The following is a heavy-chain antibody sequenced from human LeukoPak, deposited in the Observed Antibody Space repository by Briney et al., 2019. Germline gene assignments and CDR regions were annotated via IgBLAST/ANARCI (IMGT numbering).Heavy chain of an antibody. CDR3: ARRIAVAGTGVTRFDY. J-gene: IGHJ4*02. V-gene: IGHV4-34*01. Sequence: PSETLSLTCAVYGGSFSGYYWSWIRQPPGKGLEWIGEINHSGSTNYNPSLKSRVTISVDTSKNQFSLKLSSVTAADTAVYYCARRIAVAGTGVTRFDYWGQGTLVTLSS. CDR2: INHSGST. CDR1: GGSFSGYY. D-gene: IGHD6-19*01.